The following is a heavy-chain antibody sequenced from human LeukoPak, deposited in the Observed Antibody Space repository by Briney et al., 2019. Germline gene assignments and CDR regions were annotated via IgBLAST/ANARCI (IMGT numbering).Heavy chain of an antibody. CDR3: ARADTVTTRWFDP. J-gene: IGHJ5*02. V-gene: IGHV1-2*02. Sequence: GASVKVSCKASGYTFTGYYMHWVRQAPGQGLEWMGWINPNSGATNYAQKFQGRVTMTRDTSITAAYMELSRLRSDDTAVYYCARADTVTTRWFDPWGQGTLVTVSS. CDR1: GYTFTGYY. D-gene: IGHD4-17*01. CDR2: INPNSGAT.